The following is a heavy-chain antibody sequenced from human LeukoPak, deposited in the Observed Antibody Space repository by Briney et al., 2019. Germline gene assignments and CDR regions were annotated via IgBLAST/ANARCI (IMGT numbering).Heavy chain of an antibody. CDR1: GFTFSYWY. J-gene: IGHJ6*02. CDR3: ARGHYGLDV. CDR2: LDMSGRTR. V-gene: IGHV3-11*01. Sequence: PGGSLRLCCAASGFTFSYWYMRWIRQAPGKGLEWVSYLDMSGRTRYYADSVKGRFTISRDKARNSLYLQMSSLRAEDTAVYYCARGHYGLDVWGQGTTVTVSS.